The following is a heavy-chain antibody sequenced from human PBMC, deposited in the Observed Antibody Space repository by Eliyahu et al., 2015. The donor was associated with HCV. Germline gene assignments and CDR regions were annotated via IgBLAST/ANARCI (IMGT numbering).Heavy chain of an antibody. J-gene: IGHJ5*02. CDR3: ASGGGGIAVAGTGGWFDP. D-gene: IGHD6-19*01. CDR1: GGXITTYY. Sequence: QVQLQESGPGLVKXSETLSLTCTVXGGXITTYYXSWIRQPPGKGLGWIGXIYYRGSANYXPSLKXRVTISVDTSKNQFSLKLSSVTAADTAVYYCASGGGGIAVAGTGGWFDPWGQGTLVTVSS. CDR2: IYYRGSA. V-gene: IGHV4-59*01.